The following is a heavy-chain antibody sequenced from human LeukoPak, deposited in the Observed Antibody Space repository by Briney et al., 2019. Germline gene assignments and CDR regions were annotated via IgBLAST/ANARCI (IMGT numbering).Heavy chain of an antibody. CDR1: GFTFSTYW. CDR2: IKQDGSEK. Sequence: GGSLRLSCAASGFTFSTYWMSWVRQAPGKGLEWVANIKQDGSEKYYVDSVKGRFTISRDNAKNSLYLQMNSLRAEDTAVYYCARPYCSGGSCLFQHWGQGTLVTVFS. D-gene: IGHD2-15*01. V-gene: IGHV3-7*01. CDR3: ARPYCSGGSCLFQH. J-gene: IGHJ1*01.